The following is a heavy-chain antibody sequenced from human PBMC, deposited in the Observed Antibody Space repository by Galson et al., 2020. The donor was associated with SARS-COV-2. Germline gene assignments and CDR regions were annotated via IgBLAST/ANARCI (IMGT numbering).Heavy chain of an antibody. Sequence: GGSLRLSCAASGFTFSSYAMSWVRQAPGKGLEWVSAISGSGGSTYDADSVKGRFTISRDNSKNTLYLQMNSLRAEDTAVYYCARGGMIVVGSLFDYWGQGTLVTVSS. V-gene: IGHV3-23*01. J-gene: IGHJ4*02. CDR1: GFTFSSYA. CDR3: ARGGMIVVGSLFDY. D-gene: IGHD3-22*01. CDR2: ISGSGGST.